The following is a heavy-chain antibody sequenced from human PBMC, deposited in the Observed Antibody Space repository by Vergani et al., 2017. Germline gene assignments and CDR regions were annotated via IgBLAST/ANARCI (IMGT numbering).Heavy chain of an antibody. J-gene: IGHJ4*02. CDR1: GYTFTSYA. CDR2: INAGNGNT. CDR3: AREVFYDYVWGSYRLRGGYYFDY. D-gene: IGHD3-16*02. V-gene: IGHV1-3*01. Sequence: QVQLVQSGAEVKKPGASVKVSCKASGYTFTSYAMHWVRQAPGQRLEWMGWINAGNGNTKYSQKFQGRVTITSDTSASTAYMELSSLRSEDTAVYYCAREVFYDYVWGSYRLRGGYYFDYWGQGTLVTVSS.